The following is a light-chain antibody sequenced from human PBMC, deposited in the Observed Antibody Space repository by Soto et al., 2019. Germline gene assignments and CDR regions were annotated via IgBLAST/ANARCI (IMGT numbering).Light chain of an antibody. CDR2: GAS. Sequence: EIVMTQSPATLSVSPGERATLSCRASQSVSSNLAWYQQKPRQAPRLLIYGASTRATGIPARFSGSGSGTEFTLTISSLQSEDFAVYYCQQYNNWPPSITFGQGTRLEIK. J-gene: IGKJ5*01. CDR3: QQYNNWPPSIT. V-gene: IGKV3-15*01. CDR1: QSVSSN.